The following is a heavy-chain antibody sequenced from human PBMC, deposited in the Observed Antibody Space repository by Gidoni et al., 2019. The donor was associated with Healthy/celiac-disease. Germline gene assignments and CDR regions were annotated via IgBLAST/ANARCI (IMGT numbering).Heavy chain of an antibody. V-gene: IGHV3-23*01. CDR2: ISCSGGST. D-gene: IGHD1-26*01. Sequence: EVQLLESGGGLVQTGGSLRLSRAASGFTFSSYAMRWVRQASWKGLEWVSAISCSGGSTYYADSVKGRFTISRDNSKNTLYLQMNSLRAEDTAVYYCAKERVGATEEYFQHWGQGTLVTVSS. J-gene: IGHJ1*01. CDR3: AKERVGATEEYFQH. CDR1: GFTFSSYA.